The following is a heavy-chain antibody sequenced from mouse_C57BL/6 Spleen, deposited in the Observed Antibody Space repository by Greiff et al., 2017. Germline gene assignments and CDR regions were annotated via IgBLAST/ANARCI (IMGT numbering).Heavy chain of an antibody. CDR2: INPYNGDT. J-gene: IGHJ1*03. V-gene: IGHV1-20*01. D-gene: IGHD1-1*01. CDR3: ARSHYYGSSYWYFDV. Sequence: EVQGVESGPELVKPGDSVKISCKASGYSFTGYFMNWVMQSHGKSLEWIGRINPYNGDTFYNQKFKGKATLTVDKSASTAHMELRSLTSEDSAVYYCARSHYYGSSYWYFDVWGTGTTVTVSS. CDR1: GYSFTGYF.